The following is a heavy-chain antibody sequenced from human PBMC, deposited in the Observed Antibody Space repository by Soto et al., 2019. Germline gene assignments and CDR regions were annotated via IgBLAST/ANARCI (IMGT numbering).Heavy chain of an antibody. Sequence: SETLSLTCAVYGGSFSCYYWSWIRQPPGKGLEWIGEINHSGSTNYNPSLKSRVTISVDTSKNQFSLKLSSVTAADTAVYYCARXDIVVVPAAKAYYYYGMDVWGQGTTVTVSS. CDR2: INHSGST. J-gene: IGHJ6*02. D-gene: IGHD2-2*01. V-gene: IGHV4-34*01. CDR1: GGSFSCYY. CDR3: ARXDIVVVPAAKAYYYYGMDV.